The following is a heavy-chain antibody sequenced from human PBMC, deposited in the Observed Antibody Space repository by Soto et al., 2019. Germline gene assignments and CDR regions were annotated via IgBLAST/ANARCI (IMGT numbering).Heavy chain of an antibody. CDR1: GFTFSSYG. CDR2: ISYDGSNK. V-gene: IGHV3-30*03. D-gene: IGHD3-3*01. J-gene: IGHJ6*02. CDR3: VYYDFWSGITRDYYYYGMDV. Sequence: GGSLRLSCAASGFTFSSYGMHWVRQAPGKGLEWVAVISYDGSNKYYADSVKGRFTISRDNSKNTLYLQMNSLRAEDTAVYYCVYYDFWSGITRDYYYYGMDVWGQGTTVTVSS.